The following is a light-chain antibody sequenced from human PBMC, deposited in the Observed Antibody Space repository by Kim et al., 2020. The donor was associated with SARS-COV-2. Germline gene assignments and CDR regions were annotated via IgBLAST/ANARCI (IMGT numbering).Light chain of an antibody. CDR2: VGGSGSY. V-gene: IGLV4-60*03. Sequence: SVNLTCALGSRHITYIIAWHQQQPGKAPRYLMKVGGSGSYDKGSGVPDRFSGSSSGADRYLTISNVQSEDEADYYCETWDSDTQVFGGGTQLTVL. CDR3: ETWDSDTQV. CDR1: SRHITYI. J-gene: IGLJ3*02.